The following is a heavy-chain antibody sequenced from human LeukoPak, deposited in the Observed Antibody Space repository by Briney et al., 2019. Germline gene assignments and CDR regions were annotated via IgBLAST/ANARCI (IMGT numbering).Heavy chain of an antibody. CDR3: AREEANCTNGVCYSYNWFDP. CDR2: INPNSGGT. Sequence: GASVKVSCMASGYTFTGHFIHWVRQAPGQGLEWMGWINPNSGGTNYAQKFQGRVTMTSDTSISTAYMELSRLRSDDTAVYYCAREEANCTNGVCYSYNWFDPWGQGTLVTVSS. J-gene: IGHJ5*02. V-gene: IGHV1-2*02. CDR1: GYTFTGHF. D-gene: IGHD2-8*01.